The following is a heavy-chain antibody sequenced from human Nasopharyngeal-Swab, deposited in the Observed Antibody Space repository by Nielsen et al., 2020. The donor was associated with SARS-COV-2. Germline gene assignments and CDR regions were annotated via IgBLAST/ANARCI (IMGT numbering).Heavy chain of an antibody. Sequence: SVKVSCKASGGTFSSYAISWVRQAPGQGLEWMGGIIPIFGTANYAQKFQGRVTITADESKSTAYMELSSLRSEDTAVYYCARGLATVTTRPYYYYGMDVWGQGTTVTVSS. CDR3: ARGLATVTTRPYYYYGMDV. J-gene: IGHJ6*02. D-gene: IGHD4-17*01. V-gene: IGHV1-69*13. CDR1: GGTFSSYA. CDR2: IIPIFGTA.